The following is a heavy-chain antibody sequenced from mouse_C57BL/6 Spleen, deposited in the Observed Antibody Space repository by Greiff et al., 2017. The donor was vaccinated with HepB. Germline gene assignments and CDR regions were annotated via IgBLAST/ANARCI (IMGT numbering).Heavy chain of an antibody. Sequence: QVQLQQSGAELVKPGASVKISCKASGYTFTDYYINWVKQRPGQGLEWSGKIGPGSGSTYYNAKFKGKATLTADKSASTAYMQLSSLTSEDSAVYFCAREGYYGNWFAYWGQGTLVTVSA. CDR2: IGPGSGST. CDR1: GYTFTDYY. D-gene: IGHD2-1*01. J-gene: IGHJ3*01. V-gene: IGHV1-77*01. CDR3: AREGYYGNWFAY.